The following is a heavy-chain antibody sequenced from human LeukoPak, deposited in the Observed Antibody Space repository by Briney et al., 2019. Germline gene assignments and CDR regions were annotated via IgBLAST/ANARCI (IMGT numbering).Heavy chain of an antibody. CDR3: AKDQAPTVGSTDF. Sequence: PGGSLRLSCAASGFTFSISAMSWLRQAPGKGLEWVSTIGDSDIMTHYSDSVKGRFTISRDDSKNTLYLQMNSLRADDTAVYYCAKDQAPTVGSTDFRGQGTLVTVSS. CDR1: GFTFSISA. CDR2: IGDSDIMT. V-gene: IGHV3-23*01. D-gene: IGHD1-26*01. J-gene: IGHJ4*02.